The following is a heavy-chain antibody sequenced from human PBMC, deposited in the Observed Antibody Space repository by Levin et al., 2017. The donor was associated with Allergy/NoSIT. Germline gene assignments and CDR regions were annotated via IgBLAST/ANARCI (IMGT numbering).Heavy chain of an antibody. CDR3: ARDCRYCSGGSCYSWFGY. CDR1: GFTVSSNY. J-gene: IGHJ4*02. V-gene: IGHV3-53*01. Sequence: GGSLRLSCAASGFTVSSNYMSWVRQAPGKGLEWVSVIYSGGSTYYADSVKGRFTISRDNSKNTLYLQMNSLRAEDTAVYYCARDCRYCSGGSCYSWFGYWGQGTLVTVSS. D-gene: IGHD2-15*01. CDR2: IYSGGST.